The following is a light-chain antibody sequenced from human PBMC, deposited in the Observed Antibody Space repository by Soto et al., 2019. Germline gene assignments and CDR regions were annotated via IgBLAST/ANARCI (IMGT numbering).Light chain of an antibody. J-gene: IGLJ2*01. V-gene: IGLV1-47*01. Sequence: QLVLTQPPSAPGTPGQRITISCSGSSSNTGSNSVYWYQQLPGTAPTLLIYRDTQRSSGVPERFSGSKSGTSASLAISGLRSEDEADYYCAAWDDSLRGVLFGGGTKLTVL. CDR2: RDT. CDR3: AAWDDSLRGVL. CDR1: SSNTGSNS.